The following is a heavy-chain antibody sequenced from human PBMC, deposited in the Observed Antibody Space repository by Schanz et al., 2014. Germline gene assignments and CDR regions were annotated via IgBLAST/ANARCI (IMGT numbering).Heavy chain of an antibody. CDR3: ARDGVDAAAGGNY. J-gene: IGHJ4*02. CDR1: GYTFTSDS. Sequence: QVQLVQSGAEVKKPGASVKVSCKASGYTFTSDSMHWVRQAPGQGLEWMGRIIPILGIANYAQKFQGRVTMTRDTSTSTVYMELSSLRAEDTAVYYCARDGVDAAAGGNYWGQGTLVTVSS. V-gene: IGHV1-46*03. CDR2: IIPILGIA. D-gene: IGHD6-13*01.